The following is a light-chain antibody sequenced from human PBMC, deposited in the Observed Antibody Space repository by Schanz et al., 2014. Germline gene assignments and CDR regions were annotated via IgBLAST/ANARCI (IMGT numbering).Light chain of an antibody. V-gene: IGKV1-39*01. CDR2: AAS. CDR3: QQSYSTPVCT. Sequence: DIQMTQSPSSLSASVGDRVTLTCRASQSISSYLNWYQQKPGKAPKLLIYAASSLQSGVPSRFSGSGSGTDFTLTISSLQPEDFATYYCQQSYSTPVCTFGQGTKVEIK. CDR1: QSISSY. J-gene: IGKJ1*01.